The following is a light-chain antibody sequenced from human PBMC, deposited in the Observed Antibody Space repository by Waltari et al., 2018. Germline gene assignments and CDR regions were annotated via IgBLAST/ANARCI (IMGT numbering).Light chain of an antibody. CDR3: CSYAGRSSMI. CDR1: TSAIGQYNL. CDR2: EVT. Sequence: QSALTQPASVSGSPGQSLTIPCSGGTSAIGQYNLVSWYMPHPGTAPKVIIYEVTKRPSGISDRFSGSKSGNTASLTISGLQVEDEADYYCCSYAGRSSMIFGGGTKVTVV. J-gene: IGLJ2*01. V-gene: IGLV2-23*02.